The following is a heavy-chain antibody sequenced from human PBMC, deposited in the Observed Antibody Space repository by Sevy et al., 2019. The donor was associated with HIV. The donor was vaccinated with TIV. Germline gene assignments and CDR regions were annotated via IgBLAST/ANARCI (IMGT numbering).Heavy chain of an antibody. D-gene: IGHD3-16*01. Sequence: GGSLRLSCAASGFTFSSYSMNWVRQAPGKGLEWVSSISSSSSYIYYADSVKGRFTISRDNAKNSLYLQMRSLRAEDTAVYYCAGGSPFASTYDYVWGSYIYGMDVWGQGTTVTVSS. CDR3: AGGSPFASTYDYVWGSYIYGMDV. CDR2: ISSSSSYI. V-gene: IGHV3-21*01. CDR1: GFTFSSYS. J-gene: IGHJ6*02.